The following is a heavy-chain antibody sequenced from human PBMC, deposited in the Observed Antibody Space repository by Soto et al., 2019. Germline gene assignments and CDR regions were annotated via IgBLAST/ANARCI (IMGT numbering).Heavy chain of an antibody. CDR2: INSDGSNT. CDR1: GFTFSSYW. CDR3: ARGGDGTVTTSTN. V-gene: IGHV3-74*01. J-gene: IGHJ4*02. Sequence: EVQLVESGGGLVQPGGSLRLSCAASGFTFSSYWMHWVRQAPGKGLVWVSRINSDGSNTRYADSVKGRFTISRDNAKNTLYLQMNSLRAEDTAVYYCARGGDGTVTTSTNWGQGTLVTVSS. D-gene: IGHD4-17*01.